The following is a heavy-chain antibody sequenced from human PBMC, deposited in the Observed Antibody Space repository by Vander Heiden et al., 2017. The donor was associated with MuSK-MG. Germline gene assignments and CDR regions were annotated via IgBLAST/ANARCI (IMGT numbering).Heavy chain of an antibody. V-gene: IGHV4-59*08. CDR2: IYYSGST. J-gene: IGHJ5*02. CDR1: GGSITSYH. CDR3: ARVLLGYCSGGSCWGNWFDP. Sequence: VQLQDPGPGLGKPSETLSLTGTGAGGSITSYHWSSIRQPPGKGPEWIGYIYYSGSTNYNPSLKSRVTISVDTSKNQFSLKLSSVTAADTAVYYCARVLLGYCSGGSCWGNWFDPWGQGTLVTVSS. D-gene: IGHD2-15*01.